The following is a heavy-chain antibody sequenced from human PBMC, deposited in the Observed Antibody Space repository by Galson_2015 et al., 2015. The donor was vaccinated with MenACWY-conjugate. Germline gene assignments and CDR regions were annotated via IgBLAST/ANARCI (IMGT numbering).Heavy chain of an antibody. Sequence: SLRLSCAASGFTFSSYSMNWVRQAPGKGLEWVSSISSSSSYIYYADSVKGRFTISRDNAKNSLYLQMNSLRAEDTAVYYCARVGSGQYGMDVWGQGTTVTVSS. V-gene: IGHV3-21*01. D-gene: IGHD3-10*01. CDR2: ISSSSSYI. CDR3: ARVGSGQYGMDV. J-gene: IGHJ6*02. CDR1: GFTFSSYS.